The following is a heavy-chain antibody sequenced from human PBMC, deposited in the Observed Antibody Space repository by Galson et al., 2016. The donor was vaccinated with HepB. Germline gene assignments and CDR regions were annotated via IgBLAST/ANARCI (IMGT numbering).Heavy chain of an antibody. Sequence: SLRLSCAASGFTFSGYAMSWVRQAPGKGLEWVSGISTSGVNTYHADSVKGRFTISRDNSKNTLFLQMHSLRAEDTALYYCAKASGSSTSNWFDPWGQGTLVTVSS. D-gene: IGHD6-13*01. V-gene: IGHV3-23*01. CDR1: GFTFSGYA. CDR2: ISTSGVNT. CDR3: AKASGSSTSNWFDP. J-gene: IGHJ5*02.